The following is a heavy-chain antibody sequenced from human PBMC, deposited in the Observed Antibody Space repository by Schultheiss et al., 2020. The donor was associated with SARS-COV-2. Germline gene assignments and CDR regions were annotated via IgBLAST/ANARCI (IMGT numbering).Heavy chain of an antibody. V-gene: IGHV3-23*01. CDR3: ARDPYYDFWSGYPTPPYYYYGMDV. CDR1: GFTFSSYA. Sequence: GESLKISCAASGFTFSSYAMSWVRQAPGKGLEWVSAISGSGGSTYYADSVKGRFTISRDNAKNSLYLQMNSLRAEDTAVYYCARDPYYDFWSGYPTPPYYYYGMDVWGQGTTVTVSS. CDR2: ISGSGGST. J-gene: IGHJ6*02. D-gene: IGHD3-3*01.